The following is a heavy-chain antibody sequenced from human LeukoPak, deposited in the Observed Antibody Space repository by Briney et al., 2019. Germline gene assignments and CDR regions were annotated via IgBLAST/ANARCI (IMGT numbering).Heavy chain of an antibody. CDR2: INAYNGDT. J-gene: IGHJ5*02. Sequence: ASVKVSCKASGYTFNTYGISWVRQAPGQGLEWMGWINAYNGDTNHAQKFQGRVTMTTDASTTTAYMELGSLRSDDTAVYYCARDGSGHWFDPWGQGTLVTVSS. CDR1: GYTFNTYG. D-gene: IGHD6-25*01. CDR3: ARDGSGHWFDP. V-gene: IGHV1-18*04.